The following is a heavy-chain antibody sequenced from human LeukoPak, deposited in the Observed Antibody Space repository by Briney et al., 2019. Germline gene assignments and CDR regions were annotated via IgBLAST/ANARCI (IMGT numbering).Heavy chain of an antibody. J-gene: IGHJ4*02. Sequence: PGGSLRLSCAASGFTFSSYAMSWVRQAPGKGLEWVSSISSSSSYIYYADSVKGRFTTSRDNAKNSLYPQMNSLRAEDTAVYYCARAPYDSSGYFSGWGQGTLVTVSS. V-gene: IGHV3-21*01. D-gene: IGHD3-22*01. CDR1: GFTFSSYA. CDR3: ARAPYDSSGYFSG. CDR2: ISSSSSYI.